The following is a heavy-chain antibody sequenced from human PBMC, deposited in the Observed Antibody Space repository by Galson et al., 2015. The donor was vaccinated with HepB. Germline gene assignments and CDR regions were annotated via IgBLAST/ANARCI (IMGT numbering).Heavy chain of an antibody. CDR2: IWYDGSNK. Sequence: SLRLSCAASGFTFSSYGMHWVRQAPGKGLEWVAVIWYDGSNKYYADSVKGRFTISRDNSKNTLYLQMNSLRAEDTAVYYCTKGPKTKYSSSWYYKFDPWGQGTLVTVSS. CDR1: GFTFSSYG. J-gene: IGHJ5*02. V-gene: IGHV3-33*06. D-gene: IGHD6-13*01. CDR3: TKGPKTKYSSSWYYKFDP.